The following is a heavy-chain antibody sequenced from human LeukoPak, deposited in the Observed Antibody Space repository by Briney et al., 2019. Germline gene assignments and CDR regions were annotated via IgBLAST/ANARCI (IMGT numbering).Heavy chain of an antibody. CDR1: GFTFSSYA. CDR2: IRARGGST. D-gene: IGHD3-22*01. J-gene: IGHJ4*02. V-gene: IGHV3-23*01. Sequence: GGSLRLSCAASGFTFSSYAMSWVRQAPGKGLEWVSAIRARGGSTYYADSVKGRFSISRDNSKNTLYLQMNSLRAEDTAVYYCAKDYYYDSSGYYSGLDDYWGQGTLVTVSS. CDR3: AKDYYYDSSGYYSGLDDY.